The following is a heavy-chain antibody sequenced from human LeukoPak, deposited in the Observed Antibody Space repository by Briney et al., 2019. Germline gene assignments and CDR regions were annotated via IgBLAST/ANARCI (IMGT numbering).Heavy chain of an antibody. D-gene: IGHD3-22*01. V-gene: IGHV5-51*01. CDR1: GYSFSSYW. Sequence: GESLKISCKGSGYSFSSYWTGWVRQMPGKGLEWMGIIYPGDSDTRYSPSFQGQVTTSADKSISTAYLQWSSLKASDTAMFYCARRGYYDSSGHFDYWGQGTLVTVSS. CDR3: ARRGYYDSSGHFDY. J-gene: IGHJ4*02. CDR2: IYPGDSDT.